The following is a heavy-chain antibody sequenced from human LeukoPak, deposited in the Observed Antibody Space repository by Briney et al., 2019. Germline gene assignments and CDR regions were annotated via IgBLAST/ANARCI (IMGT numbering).Heavy chain of an antibody. CDR1: GDSISTYY. CDR2: IYYSGRT. V-gene: IGHV4-59*01. D-gene: IGHD6-13*01. CDR3: ARSSSSWETERLGP. Sequence: PSETLSLTCTVSGDSISTYYWNWIRQPPGKGLEWIGYIYYSGRTNYNPSLKSRVTISVDTSKNQFSLKLSSVTAADTAVYYCARSSSSWETERLGPWGQGTLVTVSS. J-gene: IGHJ5*02.